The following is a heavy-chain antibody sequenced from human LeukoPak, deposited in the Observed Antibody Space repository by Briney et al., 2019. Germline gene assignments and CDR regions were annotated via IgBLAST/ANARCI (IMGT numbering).Heavy chain of an antibody. CDR2: ISSSSSYI. D-gene: IGHD1-1*01. J-gene: IGHJ4*02. CDR1: GFTFSSYS. Sequence: GGSLRLSCAASGFTFSSYSMNWVRQAPGKGLEWVSSISSSSSYIYYADSVKGRFTISRDNAKNSLYLQMNSLRAEDTAVYYCAKAAERRLAVKYYFDYWGQGTLVTVSS. V-gene: IGHV3-21*01. CDR3: AKAAERRLAVKYYFDY.